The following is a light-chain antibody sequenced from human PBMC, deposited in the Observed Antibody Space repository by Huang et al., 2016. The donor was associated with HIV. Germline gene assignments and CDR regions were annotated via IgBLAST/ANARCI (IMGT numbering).Light chain of an antibody. CDR2: GAS. CDR1: QNVNTD. V-gene: IGKV3-15*01. Sequence: VITQSPAILSVSPGERATLSCRASQNVNTDLAWYQHNPGQAPRLLIYGASTRATGIPARFSGNGSETEFTLTISSLQSEDFAIYYCQQYNNWPPLTFGGGTKVEIK. CDR3: QQYNNWPPLT. J-gene: IGKJ4*01.